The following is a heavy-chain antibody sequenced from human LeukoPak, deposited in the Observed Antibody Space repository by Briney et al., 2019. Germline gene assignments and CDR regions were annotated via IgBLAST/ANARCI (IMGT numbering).Heavy chain of an antibody. CDR1: GFTFSSYW. J-gene: IGHJ4*02. D-gene: IGHD1-7*01. V-gene: IGHV3-7*01. CDR3: ARDALGAYRTGTTCFDY. Sequence: PGGSLRLSCAASGFTFSSYWMSWVRQAPGKGLEWVANIKQDGSEKYYVDSVKGRFTISRDNAKNSPYLQMNSLRAEDTAVYYCARDALGAYRTGTTCFDYWGQGTLVTVSS. CDR2: IKQDGSEK.